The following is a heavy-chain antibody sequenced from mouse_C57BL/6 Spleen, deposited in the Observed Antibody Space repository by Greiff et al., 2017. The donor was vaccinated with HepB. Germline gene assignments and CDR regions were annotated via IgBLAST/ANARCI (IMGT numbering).Heavy chain of an antibody. Sequence: VQLQESGPGLVKPSQSLSLTCSVTGYSITSGYFWNWIRQFPGNKLEWMGYISYDGSNNYNPSLKNRISITRDTSKNQFFLKLNSVTTEDTATYYCAREGYYGSYAMDYWGQGTSVTVSS. D-gene: IGHD1-1*01. J-gene: IGHJ4*01. V-gene: IGHV3-6*01. CDR2: ISYDGSN. CDR3: AREGYYGSYAMDY. CDR1: GYSITSGYF.